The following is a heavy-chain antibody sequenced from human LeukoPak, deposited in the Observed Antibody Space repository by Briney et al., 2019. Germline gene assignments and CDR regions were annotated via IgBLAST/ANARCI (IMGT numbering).Heavy chain of an antibody. D-gene: IGHD6-19*01. CDR3: AKDLRSSGWQIGARPGGRVYYFDY. Sequence: GGSLRLSCAASGFTFSSNAMSWVRQAPGKGLEWVSGISGSGGRTYYADSVKGRFTISRDNSKNTLYLQMNSLRAEDTAVYYCAKDLRSSGWQIGARPGGRVYYFDYWGQGTLVTVSS. CDR2: ISGSGGRT. V-gene: IGHV3-23*01. J-gene: IGHJ4*02. CDR1: GFTFSSNA.